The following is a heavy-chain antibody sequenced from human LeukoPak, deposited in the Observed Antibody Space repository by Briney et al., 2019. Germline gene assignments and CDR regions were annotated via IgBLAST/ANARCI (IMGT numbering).Heavy chain of an antibody. J-gene: IGHJ4*02. V-gene: IGHV4-59*01. Sequence: SETLSLTCTVSGGSISNYYWSWIRQPPGKGLEWIGYIYYSGNTNSNPSLKSRVTISVDTSKNQFSLKLSSVTAADTAVYYCVRENYSSGWYGIIDYWGQGTLVTVS. D-gene: IGHD6-19*01. CDR3: VRENYSSGWYGIIDY. CDR2: IYYSGNT. CDR1: GGSISNYY.